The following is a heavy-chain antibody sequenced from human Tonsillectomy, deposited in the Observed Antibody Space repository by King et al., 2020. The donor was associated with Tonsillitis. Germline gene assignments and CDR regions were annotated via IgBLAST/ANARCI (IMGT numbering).Heavy chain of an antibody. CDR2: ILHSGST. D-gene: IGHD2-15*01. CDR1: GDSISSDNYY. CDR3: AREVVV. V-gene: IGHV4-31*03. J-gene: IGHJ4*02. Sequence: VQLQESGPVLLKPSQTLSLTCTVSGDSISSDNYYWSWIRQYPVKGLELIGYILHSGSTYYNPSLKSRVTMSVDTSKNQFSLKLTSVTAADTAVYYCAREVVVWSQGTLVTVSS.